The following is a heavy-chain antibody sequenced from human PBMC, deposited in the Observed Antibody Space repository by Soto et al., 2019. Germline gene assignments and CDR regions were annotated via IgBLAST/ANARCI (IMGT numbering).Heavy chain of an antibody. CDR1: GGSFRTYY. CDR3: ARDEYYDSNNWFDP. D-gene: IGHD3-22*01. Sequence: ETLYLTCSVSGGSFRTYYWSLIRQPAGKGLEWIGRIYSTGSGNYNPSLRSRVTMSVDTSSNQISLRLSSVTAADTAVYYCARDEYYDSNNWFDPWGQGTLVTVSS. J-gene: IGHJ5*02. CDR2: IYSTGSG. V-gene: IGHV4-4*07.